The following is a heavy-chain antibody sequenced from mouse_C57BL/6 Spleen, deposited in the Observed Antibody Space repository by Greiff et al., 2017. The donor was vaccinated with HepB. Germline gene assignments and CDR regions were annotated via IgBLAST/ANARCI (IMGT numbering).Heavy chain of an antibody. J-gene: IGHJ4*01. Sequence: QVQLQHPGAELVKPGASVKLSCKASGYTFTSYWMQWVKQRPGQGLEWIGEIDPSDSYTNYNQKFKGKATLTVDTSSSTAYMQLSSLTSEDSAVYYCARWDSNAMDYWGQGTSVTVSS. CDR2: IDPSDSYT. CDR3: ARWDSNAMDY. CDR1: GYTFTSYW. D-gene: IGHD2-5*01. V-gene: IGHV1-50*01.